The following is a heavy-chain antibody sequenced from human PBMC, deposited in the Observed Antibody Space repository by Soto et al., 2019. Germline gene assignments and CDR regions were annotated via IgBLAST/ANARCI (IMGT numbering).Heavy chain of an antibody. CDR2: INAGNGNT. D-gene: IGHD3-10*01. CDR1: GYTFTSYA. Sequence: ASVKVSCKASGYTFTSYAMHWVRQAPGQRLEWMGWINAGNGNTKYSQKFQGRVTITRDTSASTVYMELSSLRSEDTAVYYCARGATMVRGVIPFCWGQGTLVTVSS. J-gene: IGHJ4*02. CDR3: ARGATMVRGVIPFC. V-gene: IGHV1-3*01.